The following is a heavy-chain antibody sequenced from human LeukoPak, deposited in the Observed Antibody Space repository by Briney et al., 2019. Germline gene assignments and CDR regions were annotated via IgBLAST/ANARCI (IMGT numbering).Heavy chain of an antibody. CDR3: ARHGVGATHYFDY. D-gene: IGHD1-26*01. CDR2: IYYSGST. J-gene: IGHJ4*02. CDR1: GGXISSYY. V-gene: IGHV4-59*08. Sequence: SETLSLTCSVSGGXISSYYCSWIRQPPGRGLEWIGYIYYSGSTNNNPSLKSRVTTSVDTSKNRFSLKLSSVTAADTAVYFCARHGVGATHYFDYWGQGTLVTVSS.